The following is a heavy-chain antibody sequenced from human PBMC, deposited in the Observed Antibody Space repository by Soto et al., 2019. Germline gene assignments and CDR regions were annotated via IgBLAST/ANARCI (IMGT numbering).Heavy chain of an antibody. J-gene: IGHJ3*02. CDR2: IYYSGST. CDR3: ARALILTGYYINDAFDI. V-gene: IGHV4-59*01. Sequence: SETLSLTCTVSGGSISSYYWSWIRQPPGKGLEWIGYIYYSGSTNYNPSLKSRVTISVDTSKNQFSLKLSSVTAADTAVYYCARALILTGYYINDAFDIWGQGTMVTV. CDR1: GGSISSYY. D-gene: IGHD3-9*01.